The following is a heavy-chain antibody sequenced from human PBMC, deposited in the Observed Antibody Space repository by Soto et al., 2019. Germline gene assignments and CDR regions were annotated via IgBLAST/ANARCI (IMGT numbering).Heavy chain of an antibody. CDR1: GSSIRPYY. V-gene: IGHV4-59*01. J-gene: IGHJ4*02. Sequence: PSETLSLTCSVSGSSIRPYYWSWIRQPPGKGLEWIGNIYYSGSTNYNPSLKSRVIMSVASSKNQVSLRLNPVTAADTAVYYCTRVGGYYGDYPNFDYWGQGALVTVSS. CDR3: TRVGGYYGDYPNFDY. D-gene: IGHD4-17*01. CDR2: IYYSGST.